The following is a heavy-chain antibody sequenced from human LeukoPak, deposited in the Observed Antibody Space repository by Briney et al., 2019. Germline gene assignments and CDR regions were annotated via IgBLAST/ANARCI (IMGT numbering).Heavy chain of an antibody. D-gene: IGHD3-3*01. V-gene: IGHV4-39*01. CDR1: GGSFSGYY. Sequence: SETLSLTCAVYGGSFSGYYWGWIRQPPGKGLEWIGSIYYSGSTYYNPSLKSRVTISVDTSKNQFSLKLSSVTAADTAVYYCARQDYDFWSGYPYNWFDPWGQGTLVTVSS. CDR2: IYYSGST. J-gene: IGHJ5*02. CDR3: ARQDYDFWSGYPYNWFDP.